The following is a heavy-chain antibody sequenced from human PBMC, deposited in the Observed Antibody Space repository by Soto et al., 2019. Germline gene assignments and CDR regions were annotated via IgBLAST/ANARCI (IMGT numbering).Heavy chain of an antibody. CDR2: IYYSGST. J-gene: IGHJ4*02. CDR1: GGSLSSYY. Sequence: PSETLSLTCTVSGGSLSSYYWSWIRQPPGKGLEWIGYIYYSGSTNYNPSLKSRVTISVDTSKNQFSLKLSSVTAADTAVYYCARHRDDSSGYYYSHHYFDYWGQGTLVTVSS. V-gene: IGHV4-59*08. CDR3: ARHRDDSSGYYYSHHYFDY. D-gene: IGHD3-22*01.